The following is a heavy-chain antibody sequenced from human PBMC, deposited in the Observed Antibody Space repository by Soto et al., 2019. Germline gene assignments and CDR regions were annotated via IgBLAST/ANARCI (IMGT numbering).Heavy chain of an antibody. J-gene: IGHJ4*02. D-gene: IGHD1-1*01. CDR1: GYTFSSFG. CDR3: ARDRDWNLDY. CDR2: IYIDDT. V-gene: IGHV1-18*01. Sequence: ASVKVSCKASGYTFSSFGFSWVRQAPGQGLEWMGWIYIDDTKFAQNFQGGVTMTTDTSTSTVYMELRSLRSDDTAVYYCARDRDWNLDYWGQGTPVTVS.